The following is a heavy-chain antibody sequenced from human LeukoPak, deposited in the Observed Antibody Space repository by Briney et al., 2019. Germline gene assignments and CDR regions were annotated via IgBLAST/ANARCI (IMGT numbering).Heavy chain of an antibody. D-gene: IGHD4-17*01. Sequence: GGSLRLSCAASGFTFSSYAMSWVRQAPGKGLEWVSAISGSGGSTYYADSVKGRFTISRDNSKNTLYLQMNSLRAEDTAVYYCANTEDQTTVTINLSFDYWGQGTLVTVSS. J-gene: IGHJ4*02. CDR1: GFTFSSYA. CDR3: ANTEDQTTVTINLSFDY. CDR2: ISGSGGST. V-gene: IGHV3-23*01.